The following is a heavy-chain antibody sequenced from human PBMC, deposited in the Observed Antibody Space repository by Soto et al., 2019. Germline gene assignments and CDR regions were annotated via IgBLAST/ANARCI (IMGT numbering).Heavy chain of an antibody. CDR3: ARTYCTNGVCFDY. Sequence: ASVKVSCKASGYSFTGYYMHWVRQAPGQGLEWMGWINPNSGGTNYAQKFQGWVTMTRDTSISTAYMELSRLRSDGTAVYYCARTYCTNGVCFDYWGQGTLVTVSS. D-gene: IGHD2-8*01. V-gene: IGHV1-2*04. CDR2: INPNSGGT. CDR1: GYSFTGYY. J-gene: IGHJ4*02.